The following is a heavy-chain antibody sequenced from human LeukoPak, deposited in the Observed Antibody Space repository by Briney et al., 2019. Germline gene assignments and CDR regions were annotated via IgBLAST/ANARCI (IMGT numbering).Heavy chain of an antibody. CDR3: ARGSGYLETFDY. V-gene: IGHV3-30*04. CDR2: ISYDGSNK. CDR1: GFIFSSYA. J-gene: IGHJ4*02. D-gene: IGHD3-22*01. Sequence: GGSLRLSCAASGFIFSSYAMHWVRQAPGKGLEWVAVISYDGSNKYYADSVKGRFTISRGNSKNTLYLQMNSLRAEDTAVYNCARGSGYLETFDYWGQGTLVTVSS.